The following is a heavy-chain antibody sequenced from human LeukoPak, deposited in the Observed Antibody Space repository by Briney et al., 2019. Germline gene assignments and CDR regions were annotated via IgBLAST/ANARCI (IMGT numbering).Heavy chain of an antibody. CDR2: ISYDGSNK. Sequence: QSGGSLRLSCAAPGFTFSSYAMHWVRQAPGKGLEWVAVISYDGSNKYYADSVKGRFTISRDNSKNTLYLQMNSLRAEDTAVYYCARSRPGPMHYYYYMDVWGKGTTVTVSS. CDR1: GFTFSSYA. V-gene: IGHV3-30*04. CDR3: ARSRPGPMHYYYYMDV. J-gene: IGHJ6*03.